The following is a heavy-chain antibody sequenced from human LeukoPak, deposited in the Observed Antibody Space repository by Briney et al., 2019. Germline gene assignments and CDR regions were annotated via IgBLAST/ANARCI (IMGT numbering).Heavy chain of an antibody. CDR2: IKQDGSEK. V-gene: IGHV3-7*01. Sequence: GGSLRLSCAASGFTFSSYWMSWVRQAPGKGLEWVANIKQDGSEKYYVDSVKGRFTISRDNAKNSLYLQMNSLRAEDTAVYYCARDMYYYGSGSSGPMDVWGKGTTVTISS. CDR3: ARDMYYYGSGSSGPMDV. CDR1: GFTFSSYW. J-gene: IGHJ6*03. D-gene: IGHD3-10*01.